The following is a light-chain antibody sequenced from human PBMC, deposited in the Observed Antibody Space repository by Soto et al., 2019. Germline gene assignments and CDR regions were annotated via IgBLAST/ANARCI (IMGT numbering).Light chain of an antibody. CDR3: QEYGSSPST. Sequence: EIVLTQSPGTLSLSPGERATLSCRASQSVSSSYLAWYQQRPGQAPRLLIYDAYSRATGIPDRLSGSGSGTDFTVSSSRLEPEDFAVYYCQEYGSSPSTFGRGTKVEIK. V-gene: IGKV3-20*01. J-gene: IGKJ1*01. CDR2: DAY. CDR1: QSVSSSY.